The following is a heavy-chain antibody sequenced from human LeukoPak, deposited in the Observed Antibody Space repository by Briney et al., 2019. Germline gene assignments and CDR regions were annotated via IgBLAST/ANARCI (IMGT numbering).Heavy chain of an antibody. Sequence: GGSLRLSCAASGFTFSSYGMHWVRQAPGKGLEWVAVISYDGSDKYYADSVKGRFTISRDNSKNTLYLQMNSLRAEDTAVYYCALAGYYDSSGYYRLLDYWGQGTLVTVSS. CDR2: ISYDGSDK. J-gene: IGHJ4*02. CDR1: GFTFSSYG. CDR3: ALAGYYDSSGYYRLLDY. V-gene: IGHV3-30*03. D-gene: IGHD3-22*01.